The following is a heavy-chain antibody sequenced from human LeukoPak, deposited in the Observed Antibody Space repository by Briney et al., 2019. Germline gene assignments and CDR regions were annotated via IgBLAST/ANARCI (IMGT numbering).Heavy chain of an antibody. CDR2: ISSSGSTI. Sequence: PGGSLRLSCAASGFTFSSYEMNWVRQAPGKGLEWVSYISSSGSTIYYADSVKGRFTISRDNAKNSLYLQMNRLRAEDTAVYYCTRESIDYGDYERFDYWGQGTLVTVSS. V-gene: IGHV3-48*03. J-gene: IGHJ4*02. CDR3: TRESIDYGDYERFDY. CDR1: GFTFSSYE. D-gene: IGHD4-17*01.